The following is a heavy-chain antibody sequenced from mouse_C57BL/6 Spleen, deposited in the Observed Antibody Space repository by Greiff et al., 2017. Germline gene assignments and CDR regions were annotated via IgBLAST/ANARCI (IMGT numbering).Heavy chain of an antibody. CDR3: ARSRNYGSSYGTMDY. V-gene: IGHV5-4*01. D-gene: IGHD1-1*01. J-gene: IGHJ4*01. CDR2: ISDGGSYT. CDR1: GFTFSSYA. Sequence: EVQVVESGGGLVKPGGSLKLSCAASGFTFSSYAMSWVRQTPEKRLEWVATISDGGSYTYYPDNVKGRFTISRDNAKNNLYLQMSHLKSEDTAMYYGARSRNYGSSYGTMDYWGQGTSVTVSS.